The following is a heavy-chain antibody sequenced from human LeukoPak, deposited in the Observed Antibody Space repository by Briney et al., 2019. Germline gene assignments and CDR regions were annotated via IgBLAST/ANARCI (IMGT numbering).Heavy chain of an antibody. J-gene: IGHJ3*02. Sequence: PGESLKISCRGSGYSFTTYWIGWVRQMPGKGLEWMGIIYPGDSDTRYSPPFQGQVTISADKSISTAYLQWSSLKASDTAVYYCASTSLTYYYDSSGYLDAFDIWGQGTAVTVSS. CDR3: ASTSLTYYYDSSGYLDAFDI. D-gene: IGHD3-22*01. CDR1: GYSFTTYW. V-gene: IGHV5-51*01. CDR2: IYPGDSDT.